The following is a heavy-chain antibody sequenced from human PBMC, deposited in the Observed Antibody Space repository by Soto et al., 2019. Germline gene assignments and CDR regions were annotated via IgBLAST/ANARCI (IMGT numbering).Heavy chain of an antibody. V-gene: IGHV3-11*01. CDR3: ARVLDDFWSGYQNMDV. Sequence: GGSLRLSCAASGFTFSDYYMSWIRQAPGKGLEWVSYISSSGSTIYYADSVKGRFTISRDNAKNSLYLQMNSLRAEDTAVYYCARVLDDFWSGYQNMDVWGKGTTVTVSS. CDR1: GFTFSDYY. CDR2: ISSSGSTI. J-gene: IGHJ6*03. D-gene: IGHD3-3*01.